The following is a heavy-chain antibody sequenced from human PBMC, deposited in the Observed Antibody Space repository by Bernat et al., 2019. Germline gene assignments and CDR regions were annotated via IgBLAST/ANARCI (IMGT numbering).Heavy chain of an antibody. CDR2: IKSQGGGGTV. CDR1: GFTFSSYA. D-gene: IGHD1-1*01. CDR3: TWNGDYYYRMDI. V-gene: IGHV3-15*01. J-gene: IGHJ6*02. Sequence: EVQLVESGGGLVQPGGSLRLSCAASGFTFSSYAMSWVRQAPGKGLEWVGRIKSQGGGGTVDYAAPVKGRFTISRDDSKNTLYLQMNSPKAEDTAVYYCTWNGDYYYRMDIWGQGTTVTVSS.